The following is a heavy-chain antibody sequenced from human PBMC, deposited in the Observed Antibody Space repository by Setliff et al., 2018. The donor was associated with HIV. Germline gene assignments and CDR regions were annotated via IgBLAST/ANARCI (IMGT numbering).Heavy chain of an antibody. J-gene: IGHJ4*02. CDR1: GYIFKDYG. D-gene: IGHD3-3*01. CDR2: IKEDGSEK. V-gene: IGHV3-7*03. Sequence: GGSLRLSCEMSGYIFKDYGMNWVRQAPGKGLEWVANIKEDGSEKYYVDSVKGRFTISRDNAENSLYLQMNSLTAEDTAVYYCARPGTQWSFDYWGQGILVTVSS. CDR3: ARPGTQWSFDY.